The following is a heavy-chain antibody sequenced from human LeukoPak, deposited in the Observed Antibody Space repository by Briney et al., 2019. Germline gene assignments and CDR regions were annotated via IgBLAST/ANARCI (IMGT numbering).Heavy chain of an antibody. J-gene: IGHJ6*03. D-gene: IGHD3-16*01. CDR3: ARDLRGAGYYHYYYMDV. Sequence: SETLSLTCTVSGGSISSYYWSWIRQPPGKGLEWIGYIYYSGSTNYSPSLKSRVTISVDTSKNQFSLKLSSVTAADTAVYYCARDLRGAGYYHYYYMDVWGKGTTVTVSS. CDR2: IYYSGST. V-gene: IGHV4-59*01. CDR1: GGSISSYY.